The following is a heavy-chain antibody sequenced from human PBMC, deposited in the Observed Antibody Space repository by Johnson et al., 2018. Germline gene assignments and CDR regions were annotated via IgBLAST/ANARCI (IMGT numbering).Heavy chain of an antibody. CDR1: GGTFSSYT. Sequence: QVQLVQSGAEVKKPGSSVKVACKASGGTFSSYTISWVRQAPGQGLEWMGGIIPLFGTANSAQKFQGRVTITADESTGRAYMELSSMRSEDTAVYYCAREMERTDRHAFDIWGQGTMVTVSS. D-gene: IGHD2-8*01. V-gene: IGHV1-69*12. CDR3: AREMERTDRHAFDI. CDR2: IIPLFGTA. J-gene: IGHJ3*02.